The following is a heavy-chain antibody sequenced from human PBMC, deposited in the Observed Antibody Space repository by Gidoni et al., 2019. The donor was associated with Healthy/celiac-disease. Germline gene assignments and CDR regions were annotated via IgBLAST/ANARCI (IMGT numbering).Heavy chain of an antibody. D-gene: IGHD3-3*01. CDR3: ARQFTIFGVVIIPYGMDV. J-gene: IGHJ6*02. V-gene: IGHV5-10-1*03. CDR2: IDPSDSYT. CDR1: GYSFTSYW. Sequence: EVQLVQSGAEVKKPGESLRISCKGSGYSFTSYWISWVRQMPGKGLEWMGRIDPSDSYTNYSPSFQGHVTISADKSISTAYLQWSSLKASDTAMYYCARQFTIFGVVIIPYGMDVWGQGTTVTVSS.